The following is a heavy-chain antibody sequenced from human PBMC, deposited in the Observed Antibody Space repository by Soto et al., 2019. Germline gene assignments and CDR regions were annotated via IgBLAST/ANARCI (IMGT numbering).Heavy chain of an antibody. D-gene: IGHD6-13*01. J-gene: IGHJ3*02. Sequence: PGGSLRLSCAASGFTFRRNNMNWVRQAPGKGLEWVASISGSGDYLYYADSVKGRFIISRDNFQNSLFLQMNNLRADDTAVYYCVQTLYSSSWHDAFDIWGQGTMVTVSS. CDR2: ISGSGDYL. CDR3: VQTLYSSSWHDAFDI. CDR1: GFTFRRNN. V-gene: IGHV3-21*01.